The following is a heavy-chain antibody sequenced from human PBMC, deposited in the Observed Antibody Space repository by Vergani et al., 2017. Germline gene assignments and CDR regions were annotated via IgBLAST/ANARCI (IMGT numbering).Heavy chain of an antibody. J-gene: IGHJ5*02. CDR1: GGSISSGSYY. Sequence: QVQLQESGPGLVKPSQTLSLTCTVSGGSISSGSYYWSWIRQPAGKGLEWIGRIYTSGSTNYNPSLKSRVTMSVDTSKNQFSLKLSSVTAADTAVYYCARDGRVDFGAKHLPWFDPWGQGTLVTVSS. D-gene: IGHD3-3*01. CDR3: ARDGRVDFGAKHLPWFDP. CDR2: IYTSGST. V-gene: IGHV4-61*02.